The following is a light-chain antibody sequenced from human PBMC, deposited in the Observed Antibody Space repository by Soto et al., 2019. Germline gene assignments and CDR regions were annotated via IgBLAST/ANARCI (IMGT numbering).Light chain of an antibody. J-gene: IGKJ5*01. V-gene: IGKV1-39*01. Sequence: DLQMTQSPSSLSASVGDRVTITCRASQSISSYLNWYQQKPGKAPKLLIYAASSLQSGVPSRFSGSGSGTDFTLTISSLQPEDFATYYCQQSYSTPSTVGQGTRLEIK. CDR3: QQSYSTPST. CDR2: AAS. CDR1: QSISSY.